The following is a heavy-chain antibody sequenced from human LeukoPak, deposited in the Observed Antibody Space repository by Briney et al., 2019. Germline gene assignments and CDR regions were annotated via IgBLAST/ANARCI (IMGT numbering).Heavy chain of an antibody. D-gene: IGHD4-17*01. CDR3: AVTTRSRAFDY. J-gene: IGHJ4*02. Sequence: GRSLRLSCAASEFTFRNYGMHWVRQAPGKGLEWVAVISYDGSDKYCAESVKGRFTISRDNSRNTVFLQMNNLRVEDTAVYYCAVTTRSRAFDYWGQGTLVTVSS. CDR2: ISYDGSDK. V-gene: IGHV3-30*03. CDR1: EFTFRNYG.